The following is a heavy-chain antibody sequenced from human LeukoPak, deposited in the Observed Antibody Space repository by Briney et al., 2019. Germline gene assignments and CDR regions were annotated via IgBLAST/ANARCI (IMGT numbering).Heavy chain of an antibody. CDR3: ARVIVGGWLVKYYYYYMDV. CDR1: GGSISSSTFY. V-gene: IGHV4-39*07. Sequence: PSETLSLTCTVSGGSISSSTFYWGWIRQPPGKGLEWIGSIYHSGSTYYNPSLKSRVTISVDTSKNQFSLKLSSVTAADTAVYYCARVIVGGWLVKYYYYYMDVWGKGTTVTVSS. D-gene: IGHD6-19*01. J-gene: IGHJ6*03. CDR2: IYHSGST.